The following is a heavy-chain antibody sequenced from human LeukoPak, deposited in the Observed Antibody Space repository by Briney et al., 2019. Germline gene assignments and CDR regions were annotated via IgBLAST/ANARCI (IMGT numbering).Heavy chain of an antibody. D-gene: IGHD2-21*02. CDR1: GYTFTGYY. CDR2: INPNSGGT. J-gene: IGHJ6*03. Sequence: ASVKVSCKASGYTFTGYYMHWVRQAPGQGLEWMGWINPNSGGTNYAQKFQGRVTISVDTSKNQFSLKLSSVTAADTAVYYCARTYCGGDCRGYYYSYYMDVWGKGTTVTISS. V-gene: IGHV1-2*02. CDR3: ARTYCGGDCRGYYYSYYMDV.